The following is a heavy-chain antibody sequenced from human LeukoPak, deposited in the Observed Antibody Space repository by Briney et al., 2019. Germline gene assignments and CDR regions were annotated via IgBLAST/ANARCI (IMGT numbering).Heavy chain of an antibody. Sequence: GGSLRLSCAASGFTFSNYAMSWVRQAPGKGLEWVSTVSGSASNTYYADSVKGRFTISRDNSKTTLYLQMNSLRADDTAVYYCAKGFQTYGELSFDVWDQGTLVAVSS. CDR1: GFTFSNYA. J-gene: IGHJ4*02. CDR2: VSGSASNT. D-gene: IGHD4-17*01. V-gene: IGHV3-23*01. CDR3: AKGFQTYGELSFDV.